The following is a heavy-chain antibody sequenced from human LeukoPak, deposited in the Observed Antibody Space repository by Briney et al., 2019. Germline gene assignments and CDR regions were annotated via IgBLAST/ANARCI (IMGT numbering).Heavy chain of an antibody. V-gene: IGHV3-21*01. CDR2: ISSSSSSI. D-gene: IGHD4-17*01. CDR1: GFSFSSHG. CDR3: ARALNDYGDYVFDS. Sequence: PGGSLRLSCAASGFSFSSHGMNWVRQAPGKGLEWVSSISSSSSSIYYADSVKGRFTISRDNAKNSLYLQMNSLRAEDTALYYCARALNDYGDYVFDSWGQGTLVTVSS. J-gene: IGHJ4*02.